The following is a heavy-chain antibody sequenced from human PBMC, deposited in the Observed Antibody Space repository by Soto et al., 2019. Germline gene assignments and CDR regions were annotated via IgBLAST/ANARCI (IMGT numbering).Heavy chain of an antibody. J-gene: IGHJ4*02. CDR2: IIPILGIA. D-gene: IGHD3-10*01. V-gene: IGHV1-69*08. Sequence: QVQLVQSGAEVKKPGSSVKVSCKASGGTFSSYTISWVRQAPGQGLEWMGRIIPILGIANYAQKFQGRVTITADKSTSTAFMEESRLRSEDTAVYYCARDRRVYDGAGSYWGQGTLVTVSS. CDR3: ARDRRVYDGAGSY. CDR1: GGTFSSYT.